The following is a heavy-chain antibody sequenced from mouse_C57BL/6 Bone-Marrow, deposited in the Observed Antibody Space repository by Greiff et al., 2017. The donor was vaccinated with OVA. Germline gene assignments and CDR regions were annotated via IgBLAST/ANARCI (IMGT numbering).Heavy chain of an antibody. CDR3: TRDPLGGDYFDY. Sequence: VQLQQPGAELVRPGASVTLSCKASGYTFTDYEMHWVKQTPVHGLEWIGAIDPETGGTAYNQKFKGKAILTADKSSSTAYMELRSLTSEDSAVYYCTRDPLGGDYFDYWGQGTTLTVSS. CDR1: GYTFTDYE. V-gene: IGHV1-15*01. D-gene: IGHD6-1*01. J-gene: IGHJ2*01. CDR2: IDPETGGT.